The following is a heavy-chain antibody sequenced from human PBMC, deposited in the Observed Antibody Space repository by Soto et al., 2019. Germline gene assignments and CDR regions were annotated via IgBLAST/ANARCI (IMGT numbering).Heavy chain of an antibody. CDR1: GGSFSGYY. V-gene: IGHV4-34*01. CDR2: INHSGST. CDR3: ASVPTNYDPRDY. D-gene: IGHD3-3*01. Sequence: SETLSLTCAVYGGSFSGYYWSWIRQPPGKGLEWIGEINHSGSTNYNPSLKSRFTISVDTSKNQFSLKLSSVTAADTAVYYCASVPTNYDPRDYWGQGTLVTVSS. J-gene: IGHJ4*02.